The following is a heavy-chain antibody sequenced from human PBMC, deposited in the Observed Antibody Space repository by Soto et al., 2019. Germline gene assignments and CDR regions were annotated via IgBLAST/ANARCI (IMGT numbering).Heavy chain of an antibody. CDR3: AREGDGYTTYNWFDP. CDR2: INPNSGGT. Sequence: SVEVSFKASGYTFTGYYMHWVRQAPGQGLEWMGWINPNSGGTNYAQKFQGRVTMTRDTSISTAYMELSRLRSDDTAVYYCAREGDGYTTYNWFDPWGQGTLVTVSS. CDR1: GYTFTGYY. V-gene: IGHV1-2*02. D-gene: IGHD5-12*01. J-gene: IGHJ5*02.